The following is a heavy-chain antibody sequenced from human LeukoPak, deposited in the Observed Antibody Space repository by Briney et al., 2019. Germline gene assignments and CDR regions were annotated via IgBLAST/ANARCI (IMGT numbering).Heavy chain of an antibody. J-gene: IGHJ3*02. CDR1: GFTFSSYG. Sequence: PGGSLRLSCAASGFTFSSYGMHWVRQAPGKGLEWVAFIRYDGSNKYYADSVKGRFTISRDNSKNTLYLQMNSLRAEDTAVYYCAKGGLMLEWFLDAFDIWGQGTMVTVSS. D-gene: IGHD3-3*01. V-gene: IGHV3-30*02. CDR2: IRYDGSNK. CDR3: AKGGLMLEWFLDAFDI.